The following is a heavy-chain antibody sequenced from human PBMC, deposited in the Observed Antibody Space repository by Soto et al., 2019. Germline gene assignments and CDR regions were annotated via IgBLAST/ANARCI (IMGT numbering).Heavy chain of an antibody. Sequence: QVQLVQSGAEVKKPGASVKVSCKASGYTFTSYGISWVRQAPGQGLEWMGWISAYNGNTNYAQKLQGRVTMTTDTSTXXXXXELRXXXXXDTAVYYCARGGRWLQYTPSDFDYWGQGTLVTVSS. V-gene: IGHV1-18*01. D-gene: IGHD3-16*01. CDR2: ISAYNGNT. CDR1: GYTFTSYG. CDR3: ARGGRWLQYTPSDFDY. J-gene: IGHJ4*02.